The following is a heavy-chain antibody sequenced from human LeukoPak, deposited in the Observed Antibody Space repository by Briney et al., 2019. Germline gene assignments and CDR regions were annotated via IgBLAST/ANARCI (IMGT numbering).Heavy chain of an antibody. CDR3: ARGIRYCSSTSCSRAYYFDY. CDR2: INHSGST. J-gene: IGHJ4*02. D-gene: IGHD2-2*01. CDR1: GGSFSGYY. V-gene: IGHV4-34*01. Sequence: SETLSLTCAVYGGSFSGYYWSWIRQPPGKGLEWIGEINHSGSTNYNPSLKSRVTISVDTSKNQFSLKLSSVTAADTAVYYCARGIRYCSSTSCSRAYYFDYWGQGTLVTVSP.